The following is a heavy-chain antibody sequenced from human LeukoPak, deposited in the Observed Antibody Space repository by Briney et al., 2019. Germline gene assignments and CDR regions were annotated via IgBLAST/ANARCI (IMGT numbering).Heavy chain of an antibody. D-gene: IGHD2-2*01. Sequence: GGSLRLSCAASGFTFSSYTMHWVRQAPGKGLEWVAVMSYDGTNKYYADSVKGRFTISRDNSKNTLYLQMNSLRAEDTAVYSCARDPQSTYYFDYWGQGTLVTVSS. CDR3: ARDPQSTYYFDY. CDR1: GFTFSSYT. CDR2: MSYDGTNK. J-gene: IGHJ4*02. V-gene: IGHV3-30-3*01.